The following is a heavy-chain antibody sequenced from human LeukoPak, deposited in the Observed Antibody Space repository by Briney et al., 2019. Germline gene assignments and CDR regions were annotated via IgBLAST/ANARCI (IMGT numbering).Heavy chain of an antibody. CDR1: GGTFSSYA. CDR3: ARGDCSSTSCYLENAFDI. V-gene: IGHV1-69*05. D-gene: IGHD2-2*01. Sequence: SVKVSCKASGGTFSSYAISWARQAPGQGLEWMGGIIPIFGTANYAQKLQGRVTITTDESTSTAYMELSSLRSEDTAVYYCARGDCSSTSCYLENAFDIWGQGTMVTVSS. CDR2: IIPIFGTA. J-gene: IGHJ3*02.